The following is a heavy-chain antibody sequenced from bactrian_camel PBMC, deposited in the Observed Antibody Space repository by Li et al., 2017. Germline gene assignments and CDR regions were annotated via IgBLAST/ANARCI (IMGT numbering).Heavy chain of an antibody. CDR1: GITVSNYC. CDR2: ICTFGART. V-gene: IGHV3S1*01. D-gene: IGHD1*01. CDR3: AASGTYARYPLQEGEYKF. J-gene: IGHJ4*01. Sequence: VQLVESGGGSVSAGGSLRLSCTASGITVSNYCMGWFRQGVGEEREGAAYICTFGARTYYADSVKGRFTISQDNAKNTLYLQMNTLKPEDTAMYYCAASGTYARYPLQEGEYKFWGQGTQVTVS.